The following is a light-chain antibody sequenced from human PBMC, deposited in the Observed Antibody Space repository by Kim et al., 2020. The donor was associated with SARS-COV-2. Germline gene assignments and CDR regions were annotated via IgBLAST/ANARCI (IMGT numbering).Light chain of an antibody. CDR1: NIGSKS. V-gene: IGLV3-21*04. CDR3: QVWDSSSDHWV. CDR2: YDS. J-gene: IGLJ3*02. Sequence: YELTQPPSVSVAPGKTARITCGGNNIGSKSVHWYQQKPGQAPVLVIYYDSDRPSGIPERFSGSNSGNTATLTISRVEAGDEADYYCQVWDSSSDHWVFGGGTPLTVL.